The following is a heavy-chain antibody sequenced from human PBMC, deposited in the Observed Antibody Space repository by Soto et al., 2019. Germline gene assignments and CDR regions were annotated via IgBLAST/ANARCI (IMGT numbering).Heavy chain of an antibody. Sequence: GGSLRLSCAASGFTVSSNYMSWVRQAPAKGLEWVSVIYSGGSTYYADSVKGRFTISRDNSKNTLYLQMNSLRAEDTAVYYCSRDGADDLAGGWLSRLPYYYYYMDVWGKGTTVTVSS. D-gene: IGHD3-22*01. CDR3: SRDGADDLAGGWLSRLPYYYYYMDV. J-gene: IGHJ6*03. V-gene: IGHV3-66*01. CDR2: IYSGGST. CDR1: GFTVSSNY.